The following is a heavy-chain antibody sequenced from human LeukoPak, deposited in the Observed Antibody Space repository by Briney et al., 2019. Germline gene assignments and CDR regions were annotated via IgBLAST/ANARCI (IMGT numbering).Heavy chain of an antibody. CDR3: ARDNLGYCSSTSCYQH. V-gene: IGHV1-18*01. CDR1: GYTFTSYG. CDR2: ISAHNGDT. J-gene: IGHJ1*01. Sequence: ASVKVSCKASGYTFTSYGISWVRQAPGQGLEWMGWISAHNGDTSYEEKLQGRVTMTTDTSTSTAYMELRSLRSDDTAVYYCARDNLGYCSSTSCYQHWGQGTLVTVSS. D-gene: IGHD2-2*01.